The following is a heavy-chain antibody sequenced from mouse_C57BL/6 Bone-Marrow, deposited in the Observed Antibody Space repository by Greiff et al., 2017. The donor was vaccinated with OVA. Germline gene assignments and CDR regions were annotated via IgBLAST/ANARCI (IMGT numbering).Heavy chain of an antibody. CDR1: GYTFTSYW. D-gene: IGHD1-1*01. CDR2: IHPNSGST. J-gene: IGHJ4*01. Sequence: QVQLQQPGAELVKPGASVKLSCKASGYTFTSYWMHWVKQRPGQGLEWIGMIHPNSGSTNYNEKFKSKATLTVDKSSSTAYMQLSSLTSEDSAVYYGARRRNYYGNGFYAMEYWGQGTSVTVSS. CDR3: ARRRNYYGNGFYAMEY. V-gene: IGHV1-64*01.